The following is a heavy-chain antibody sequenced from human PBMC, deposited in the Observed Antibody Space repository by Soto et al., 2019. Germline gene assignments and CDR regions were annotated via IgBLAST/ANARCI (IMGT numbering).Heavy chain of an antibody. V-gene: IGHV3-23*01. J-gene: IGHJ4*02. Sequence: GGSLRLSCAASGFTFSSYAMSWVRQTPGTGLEWVSAISGDGGTTWYADSVKGRFTISRDSSKNTLFLQMSRLRADDTALYYCVKGSASGSPYYFDFWGQGALVTVSS. D-gene: IGHD6-25*01. CDR1: GFTFSSYA. CDR3: VKGSASGSPYYFDF. CDR2: ISGDGGTT.